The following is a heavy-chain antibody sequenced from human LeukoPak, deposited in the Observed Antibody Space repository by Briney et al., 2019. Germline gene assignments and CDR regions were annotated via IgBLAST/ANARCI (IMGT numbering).Heavy chain of an antibody. CDR2: IKQDGSEK. Sequence: GGSLRLSCAASGFTFSSYWMSWVRQAPGKGLEWVANIKQDGSEKYYVDSVKGRFTISRDNAKNSLYLQMNSLRSEDTAVYYCLSRRASGVVYFDYWGQGTLVTVSS. J-gene: IGHJ4*02. CDR1: GFTFSSYW. D-gene: IGHD1-26*01. CDR3: LSRRASGVVYFDY. V-gene: IGHV3-7*03.